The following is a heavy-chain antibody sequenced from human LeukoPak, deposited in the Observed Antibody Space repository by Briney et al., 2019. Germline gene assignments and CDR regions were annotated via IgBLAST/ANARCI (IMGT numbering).Heavy chain of an antibody. CDR1: GGSISSQY. J-gene: IGHJ4*02. CDR2: IYYSGIT. CDR3: ARTSYPYNSGDYGWYFDY. D-gene: IGHD3-10*01. V-gene: IGHV4-59*11. Sequence: PSETLSLTCTVSGGSISSQYWSLIRQPPGKGLEWIGYIYYSGITNYSPSLKSRVTISVDTSKNQFSLRLTSVTAADTAVYYCARTSYPYNSGDYGWYFDYWGQGTLVTVSA.